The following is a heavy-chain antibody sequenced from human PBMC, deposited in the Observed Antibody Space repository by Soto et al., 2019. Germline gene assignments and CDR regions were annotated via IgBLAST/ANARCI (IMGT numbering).Heavy chain of an antibody. D-gene: IGHD3-16*01. V-gene: IGHV1-46*01. CDR2: LNPSGGAT. CDR3: ARGLGGGQPPDY. Sequence: QVQLVQSGAEVKKPGASVKVSCKASGYTFTSHYMHWVRQAPGQGLEWMGILNPSGGATTYAQKFQARVTMPGDTPTSTVYMGLSSLSSEDTAVYYCARGLGGGQPPDYWGQGTLVTVSS. J-gene: IGHJ4*02. CDR1: GYTFTSHY.